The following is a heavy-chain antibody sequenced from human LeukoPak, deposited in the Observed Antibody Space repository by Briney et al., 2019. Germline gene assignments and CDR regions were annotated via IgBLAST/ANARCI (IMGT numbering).Heavy chain of an antibody. Sequence: SETPSLTCTVSGGSISSYYWSWTRQPPGKGLEWIGYIYYSGSTNYNPSLKSRVTISVDTSKNQFSLKLSSVTAADTAVYYCARQGYGGNPRGYYYYYGMDVWGQGTTVTVSS. D-gene: IGHD4-23*01. CDR3: ARQGYGGNPRGYYYYYGMDV. J-gene: IGHJ6*02. CDR1: GGSISSYY. V-gene: IGHV4-59*08. CDR2: IYYSGST.